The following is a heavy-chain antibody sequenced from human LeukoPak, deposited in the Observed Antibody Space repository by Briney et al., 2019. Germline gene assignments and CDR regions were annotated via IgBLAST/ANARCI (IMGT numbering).Heavy chain of an antibody. V-gene: IGHV1-18*01. CDR3: ARDIPPLRFLEWLLLDYYYGMDV. CDR1: GYTFTSYG. Sequence: ASVKVSCKASGYTFTSYGISWVRQAPGQGPEWMGWISAYNGNTNYAQKLQGRVTMTTDTSTSTAYMELRSLRSDDTAVYYCARDIPPLRFLEWLLLDYYYGMDVWGQGTTVTVSS. CDR2: ISAYNGNT. D-gene: IGHD3-3*01. J-gene: IGHJ6*02.